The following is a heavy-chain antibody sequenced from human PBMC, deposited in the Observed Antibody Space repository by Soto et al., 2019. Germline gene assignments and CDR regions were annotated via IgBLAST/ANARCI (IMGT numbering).Heavy chain of an antibody. CDR3: ARAGDSGYYYGEGGYYGMDV. CDR2: MNPNSGNT. CDR1: GYTFTSYD. V-gene: IGHV1-8*01. J-gene: IGHJ6*02. Sequence: QVQLVQSGAEVKKPGASVKVSCKASGYTFTSYDINWVRQATGQGLEWMGWMNPNSGNTGYAQKLQGRVTMTRNTSISTAYMELSSLRSEETAVYYCARAGDSGYYYGEGGYYGMDVWGQVTTVTVSS. D-gene: IGHD5-12*01.